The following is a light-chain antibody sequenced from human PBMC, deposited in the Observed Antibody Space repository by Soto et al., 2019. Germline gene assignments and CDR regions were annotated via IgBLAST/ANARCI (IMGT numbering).Light chain of an antibody. CDR1: QSISSW. J-gene: IGKJ1*01. V-gene: IGKV1-5*01. Sequence: DIQMTQSPSTLSASVGDRVTITCRASQSISSWLAWYQQKPGKAPKLLIYDASSLESGVPSRFSGSGSGTDFTLTISTLQPDDFATYYCQQYNSYPQTFGQGTKVEIK. CDR2: DAS. CDR3: QQYNSYPQT.